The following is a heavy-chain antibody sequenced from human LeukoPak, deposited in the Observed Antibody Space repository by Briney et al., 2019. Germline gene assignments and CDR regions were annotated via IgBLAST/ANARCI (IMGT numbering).Heavy chain of an antibody. Sequence: PSETLSLTCTVSGDSITSSSYYWGWIRQPPGKGLEWIGSIYYSGTTYYSPSLKSRVTISVDTSKNQFSLKLSSVTAADTAVYYCARQFLTAMVPRDAFDTWGQGTMVTVSS. J-gene: IGHJ3*02. CDR1: GDSITSSSYY. D-gene: IGHD5-18*01. CDR3: ARQFLTAMVPRDAFDT. V-gene: IGHV4-39*01. CDR2: IYYSGTT.